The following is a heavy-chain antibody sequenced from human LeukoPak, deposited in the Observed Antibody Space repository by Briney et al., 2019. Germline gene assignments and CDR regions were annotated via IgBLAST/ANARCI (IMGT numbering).Heavy chain of an antibody. V-gene: IGHV1-2*02. CDR1: GYTFTGYY. CDR2: INPNSGGT. CDR3: ARVYRTGITIFGVVIPPFDY. J-gene: IGHJ4*02. D-gene: IGHD3-3*01. Sequence: ASVKVSCKASGYTFTGYYMHWVRQAPGQGLEWMGWINPNSGGTNYAQKFQGRVTMTRDMSISTAYMELSRLRSDDTAVYYCARVYRTGITIFGVVIPPFDYWGQGTLVTVSS.